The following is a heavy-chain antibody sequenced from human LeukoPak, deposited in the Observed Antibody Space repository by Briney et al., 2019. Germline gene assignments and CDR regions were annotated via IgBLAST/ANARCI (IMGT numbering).Heavy chain of an antibody. CDR3: GQTIAAAGTGY. D-gene: IGHD6-13*01. Sequence: GGSLRLSCAASGFTFSDYYMSWIRQAPGKGLEWVSYISSSGSTIYYADSVKGRFTIPRDNAKNSLYLQMNSLRAEDTAVYYCGQTIAAAGTGYWGQGTLVTVSS. CDR2: ISSSGSTI. V-gene: IGHV3-11*04. CDR1: GFTFSDYY. J-gene: IGHJ4*02.